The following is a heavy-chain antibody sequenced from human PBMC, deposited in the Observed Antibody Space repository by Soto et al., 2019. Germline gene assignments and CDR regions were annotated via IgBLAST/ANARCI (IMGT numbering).Heavy chain of an antibody. CDR3: ARAFCSGGSCGTGYWFDP. V-gene: IGHV1-8*02. CDR1: GYTFINFD. CDR2: MNPNSGNT. Sequence: ASVKVSCKASGYTFINFDISWVRQAAGQGLEWMGWMNPNSGNTGYAQKFQGRVTMTRNTSISTAYMELSSLRSEDTAVYYCARAFCSGGSCGTGYWFDPWGQGTLVTVSS. D-gene: IGHD2-15*01. J-gene: IGHJ5*02.